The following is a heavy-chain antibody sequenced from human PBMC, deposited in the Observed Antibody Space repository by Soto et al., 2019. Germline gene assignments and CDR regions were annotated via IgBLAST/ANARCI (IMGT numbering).Heavy chain of an antibody. J-gene: IGHJ5*02. CDR2: ISYDGSNK. CDR1: GFTFSSYA. D-gene: IGHD1-26*01. CDR3: AKNQGVELVPLATVDWFDP. V-gene: IGHV3-30-3*01. Sequence: LRLSCAASGFTFSSYAMHWVRQAPGKGLEWVAVISYDGSNKYYADSVRGRFTISRDNSKNTVYLELSNLRAEDTAVYHCAKNQGVELVPLATVDWFDPWGQGSVVTVSS.